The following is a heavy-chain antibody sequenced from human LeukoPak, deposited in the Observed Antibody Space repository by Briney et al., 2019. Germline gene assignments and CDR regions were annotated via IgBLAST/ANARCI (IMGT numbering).Heavy chain of an antibody. Sequence: GGSLRLSCAASGFTFSSYWMHWVRQAPGKGLVWVSRINSDGSSTSYADSVKGRFTISRDNAKNTLYLQMNSLRAEDTAVYYCARVGIAAAAPFDYWGQGTLVTVSS. V-gene: IGHV3-74*01. D-gene: IGHD6-13*01. CDR2: INSDGSST. CDR3: ARVGIAAAAPFDY. CDR1: GFTFSSYW. J-gene: IGHJ4*02.